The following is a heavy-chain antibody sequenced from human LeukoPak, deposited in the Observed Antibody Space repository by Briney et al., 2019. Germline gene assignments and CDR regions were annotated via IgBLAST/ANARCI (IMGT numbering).Heavy chain of an antibody. J-gene: IGHJ3*02. D-gene: IGHD1-26*01. CDR1: GYTFISYG. CDR3: ARVGVGALDAFDI. V-gene: IGHV1-46*01. Sequence: EASVKVSCKASGYTFISYGITWVRQAPGQGLEWMGIINPSGGSTSYAQKFQGRVTMTRDMSTSTVYMELSSLRSEDTAVYYCARVGVGALDAFDIWGQGTMVTVSS. CDR2: INPSGGST.